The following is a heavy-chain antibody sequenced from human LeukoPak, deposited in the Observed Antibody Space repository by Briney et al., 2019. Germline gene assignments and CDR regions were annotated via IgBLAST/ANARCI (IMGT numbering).Heavy chain of an antibody. CDR3: ARGEGDAYSSSPTSFDY. CDR2: ISSSSSTI. CDR1: GFTFSGYD. J-gene: IGHJ4*02. Sequence: GGSLRLSCAASGFTFSGYDMNWVRQAPGKGLEWVSYISSSSSTIYYADSVKGRFTISRDNAKNSLYLQMNSLRAEDTAVYYCARGEGDAYSSSPTSFDYWGQGTLVTVSS. D-gene: IGHD6-6*01. V-gene: IGHV3-48*01.